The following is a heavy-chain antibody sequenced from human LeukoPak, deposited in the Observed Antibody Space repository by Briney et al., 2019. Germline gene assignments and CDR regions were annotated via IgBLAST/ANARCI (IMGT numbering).Heavy chain of an antibody. CDR1: GYTFTGYY. D-gene: IGHD6-13*01. V-gene: IGHV1-2*02. J-gene: IGHJ5*02. CDR3: ARVRGSSSWYGPRWFDP. CDR2: INPNSGGT. Sequence: ASVKVSCKASGYTFTGYYMHWVRQAPGQGLEWMGWINPNSGGTNYAQKFQGRVTMTRDTSISIAYVELSRLRSDDTAVYYCARVRGSSSWYGPRWFDPWGQGTLVTVSS.